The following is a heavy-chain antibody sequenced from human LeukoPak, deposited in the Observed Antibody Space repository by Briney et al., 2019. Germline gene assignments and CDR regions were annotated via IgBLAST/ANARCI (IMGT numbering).Heavy chain of an antibody. CDR2: ISWNSGLI. Sequence: GGSLRLSCAVSGFTFDEYAMHWVRQAPGKGLEWVSGISWNSGLIDYADSVKGRFTISRDNAKNSLYLQMNSLRAEDTAVYYCAKDVSSSAWFLIYGMDVWGQGTTVTVSS. CDR3: AKDVSSSAWFLIYGMDV. J-gene: IGHJ6*02. CDR1: GFTFDEYA. D-gene: IGHD6-13*01. V-gene: IGHV3-9*01.